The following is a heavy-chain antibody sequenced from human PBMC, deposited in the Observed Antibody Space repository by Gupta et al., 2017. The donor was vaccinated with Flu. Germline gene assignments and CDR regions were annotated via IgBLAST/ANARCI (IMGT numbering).Heavy chain of an antibody. D-gene: IGHD2-2*01. CDR3: ARGRFCNSHGGSYFDY. Sequence: DGSEQYFFNSVKGRFTIARDTAKNSLYMQMSSLRAEDTAVYYCARGRFCNSHGGSYFDYWGQGSLVTVSS. V-gene: IGHV3-7*01. CDR2: DGSEQ. J-gene: IGHJ4*02.